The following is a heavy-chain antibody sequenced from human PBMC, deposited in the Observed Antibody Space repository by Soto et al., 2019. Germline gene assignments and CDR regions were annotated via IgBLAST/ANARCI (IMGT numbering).Heavy chain of an antibody. V-gene: IGHV3-11*06. D-gene: IGHD6-19*01. J-gene: IGHJ4*02. CDR2: ISSSSSYT. CDR3: ARGGAVAGTSYFDF. Sequence: PGGSLRLSCAASGFTFSDYYMSWIRQAPGKGLEWVSYISSSSSYTNYADSVKGRFTISRDNAKNSLYLQMNSLRAEDTAIYYRARGGAVAGTSYFDFWGQGTLVTVSS. CDR1: GFTFSDYY.